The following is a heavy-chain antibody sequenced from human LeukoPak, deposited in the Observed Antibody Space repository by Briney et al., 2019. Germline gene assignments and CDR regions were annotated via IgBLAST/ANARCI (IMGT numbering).Heavy chain of an antibody. J-gene: IGHJ3*02. CDR2: IKQDGSEK. V-gene: IGHV3-7*04. CDR3: ARNDKGAFDI. CDR1: GFTFSRYW. D-gene: IGHD3-9*01. Sequence: GGSLRLSCAASGFTFSRYWMSWVRQAPGKGLEWVANIKQDGSEKYYVDSVKGRFTISEDNAKDSLYLQMNSLRAEDTAVYYCARNDKGAFDIWGQGTMVTVSS.